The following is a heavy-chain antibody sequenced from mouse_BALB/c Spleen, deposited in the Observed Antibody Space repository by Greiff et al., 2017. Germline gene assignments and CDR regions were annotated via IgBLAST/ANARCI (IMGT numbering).Heavy chain of an antibody. CDR2: IYPGNSDT. J-gene: IGHJ3*01. CDR1: GYTFTSYW. V-gene: IGHV1-5*01. D-gene: IGHD1-1*01. CDR3: TRDTTAVGDWFAY. Sequence: VQLQQSGTVLARPGASVKMSCKASGYTFTSYWMHWVKQRPGQGLEWIGAIYPGNSDTSYNQKFKGKAKLTAVTSTSTAYMELSSLTNEDSAVYYCTRDTTAVGDWFAYWGQGTLVTVSA.